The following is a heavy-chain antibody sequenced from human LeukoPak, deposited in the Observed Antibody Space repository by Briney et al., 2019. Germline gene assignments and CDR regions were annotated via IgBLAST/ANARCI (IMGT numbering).Heavy chain of an antibody. CDR2: IIPIFGTA. CDR3: AQGIVAKARYYFDY. J-gene: IGHJ4*02. Sequence: SVKVSCKASGGTFSSYAINWVRQAPGQGLEWMGGIIPIFGTANYAQKFQGRVTITADESTSTAYMELSSLRSEDTAVYYCAQGIVAKARYYFDYWGQGTLVTVP. V-gene: IGHV1-69*13. D-gene: IGHD5-12*01. CDR1: GGTFSSYA.